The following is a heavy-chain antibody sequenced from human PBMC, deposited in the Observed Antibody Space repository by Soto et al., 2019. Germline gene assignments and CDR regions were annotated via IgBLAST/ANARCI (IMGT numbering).Heavy chain of an antibody. CDR3: ARERSSGAFDI. Sequence: QVQLVQSGAEVKTPGASVKVSCKTSGYTFTSYDINWVRQATGQGLEWMGWMNPNSANTAYAQKFQGRVTMTRNTAIITAYLELSSLRSEDMAVYYSARERSSGAFDIWGQGTMVTVSS. CDR1: GYTFTSYD. D-gene: IGHD1-26*01. V-gene: IGHV1-8*01. J-gene: IGHJ3*02. CDR2: MNPNSANT.